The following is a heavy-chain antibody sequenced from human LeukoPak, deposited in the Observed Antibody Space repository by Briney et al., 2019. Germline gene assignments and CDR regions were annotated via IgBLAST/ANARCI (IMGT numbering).Heavy chain of an antibody. V-gene: IGHV1-3*01. J-gene: IGHJ5*02. Sequence: ASVTVSCTASGYTFTSYAMHWVRQAPGQRLEWMGWINAGNGNTKYSQKFQGRVTITRDTSASTAYMELSSLRSEDTAVYYCARAIAAAGTSSWFDPWGQGTLVTVSS. D-gene: IGHD6-13*01. CDR3: ARAIAAAGTSSWFDP. CDR2: INAGNGNT. CDR1: GYTFTSYA.